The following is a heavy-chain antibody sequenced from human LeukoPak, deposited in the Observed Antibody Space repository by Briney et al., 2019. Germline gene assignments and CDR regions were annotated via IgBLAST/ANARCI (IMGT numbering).Heavy chain of an antibody. CDR3: ATVEVSDYDSSGYLPGY. J-gene: IGHJ4*02. CDR2: INHSGST. V-gene: IGHV4-34*01. CDR1: SGSFSGYY. Sequence: SETLSLTCAVYSGSFSGYYWSWIRQPPGKGLEWIGEINHSGSTNYNPSLKSRVTISVDTSKNQFSLKLSSVTAADTAVYYCATVEVSDYDSSGYLPGYWGQGTLVTVSS. D-gene: IGHD3-22*01.